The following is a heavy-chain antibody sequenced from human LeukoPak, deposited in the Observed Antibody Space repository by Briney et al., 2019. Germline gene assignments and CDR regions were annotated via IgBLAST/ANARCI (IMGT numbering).Heavy chain of an antibody. CDR3: ARGYCSSTSCSNWFDP. V-gene: IGHV4-34*01. Sequence: SETLSLTCAAYGGSFSGYYWSWIRQPPGKGLEWIGEINHSGSTNYNPSLKSRVTISVDTSKNQFSLKLSSVTAADTAVYYCARGYCSSTSCSNWFDPWGQGTLVTVSS. CDR1: GGSFSGYY. CDR2: INHSGST. J-gene: IGHJ5*02. D-gene: IGHD2-2*01.